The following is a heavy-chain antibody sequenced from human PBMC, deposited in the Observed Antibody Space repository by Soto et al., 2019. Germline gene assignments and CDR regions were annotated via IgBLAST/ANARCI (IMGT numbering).Heavy chain of an antibody. CDR2: ISAYNGNT. D-gene: IGHD6-13*01. CDR1: GYTFTSYG. CDR3: ARESSSSCHDY. V-gene: IGHV1-18*01. J-gene: IGHJ4*02. Sequence: QVQLVQSGAEVKEPGASVKVSCKASGYTFTSYGIGRVRQAPGQGLEWMGWISAYNGNTNYAQKLQGRVTMTTDTSTSTAYTELRSLRSDDTAVYYCARESSSSCHDYWGQGTLVTVSS.